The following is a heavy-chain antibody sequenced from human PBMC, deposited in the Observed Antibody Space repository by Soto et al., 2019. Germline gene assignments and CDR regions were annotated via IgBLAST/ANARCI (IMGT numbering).Heavy chain of an antibody. Sequence: QVQLQESGPGLVKPSQTLSLTCTVSGCSINSVDYYWSWIRQHPGKGLEWIGYIYYGGETYYNPSLKSRIALSVDTSKNQFSLNLRSVTAADTAIYYCASVRSAGSYWDDSWGQGTLVTVSS. D-gene: IGHD1-26*01. CDR2: IYYGGET. J-gene: IGHJ4*02. CDR1: GCSINSVDYY. CDR3: ASVRSAGSYWDDS. V-gene: IGHV4-31*03.